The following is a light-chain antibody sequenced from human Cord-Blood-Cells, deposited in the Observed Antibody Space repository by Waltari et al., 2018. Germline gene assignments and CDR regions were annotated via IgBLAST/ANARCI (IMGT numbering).Light chain of an antibody. V-gene: IGKV1-33*01. CDR3: QQYDNLIFT. J-gene: IGKJ3*01. CDR1: QDISNY. Sequence: DIQMPQSPSSLSASVGDRVTITCQASQDISNYLNWYQQKPGKAPKLLIYDASNLETGVPSRFSGSGSGTDFTFTISSLQPEDIATYYCQQYDNLIFTFGRGTKVDIK. CDR2: DAS.